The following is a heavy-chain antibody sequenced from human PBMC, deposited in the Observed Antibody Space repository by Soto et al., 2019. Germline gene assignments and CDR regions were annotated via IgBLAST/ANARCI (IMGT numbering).Heavy chain of an antibody. CDR2: IHYSGNT. Sequence: PSETLSLTCTVSGGSISSYYWSWIRQSPGKGLEWIGYIHYSGNTNYNPSLKSRVTISVDTSKNQFSLKLSSVTAADTAVYYCASQSTGYPYYFNFWGQGTPVTVSS. V-gene: IGHV4-59*08. D-gene: IGHD3-22*01. CDR3: ASQSTGYPYYFNF. J-gene: IGHJ4*02. CDR1: GGSISSYY.